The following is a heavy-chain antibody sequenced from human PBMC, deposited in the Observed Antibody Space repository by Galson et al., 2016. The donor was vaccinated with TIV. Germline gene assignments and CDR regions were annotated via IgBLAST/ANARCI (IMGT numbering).Heavy chain of an antibody. CDR1: GGSISSGIHH. CDR2: IYTNVNA. Sequence: TLSLTCTVSGGSISSGIHHWNWIRQPAGKGLEWIGRIYTNVNANYNPSLPSRVTFSIDTSKNQFSLKLFSVNAADTALYYCARANYDFWSTSFAHWFDSWGQGTLVTVSS. CDR3: ARANYDFWSTSFAHWFDS. D-gene: IGHD3-3*01. J-gene: IGHJ5*01. V-gene: IGHV4-61*02.